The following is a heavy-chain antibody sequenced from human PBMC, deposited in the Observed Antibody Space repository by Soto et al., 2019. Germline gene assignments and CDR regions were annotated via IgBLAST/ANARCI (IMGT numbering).Heavy chain of an antibody. V-gene: IGHV3-53*01. Sequence: EVQLVESGGGLIQPGGSLRLSCAASGFTVSSNYMRWVRQAPGKGLEWVSVIYSGGSTYYADSVKGRFTISRDNSKNTLYLQMNSLRAEVMAVYDCARGLYFYDNSGYLPFDYWGQGTLVTVSS. CDR1: GFTVSSNY. CDR3: ARGLYFYDNSGYLPFDY. J-gene: IGHJ4*02. D-gene: IGHD3-22*01. CDR2: IYSGGST.